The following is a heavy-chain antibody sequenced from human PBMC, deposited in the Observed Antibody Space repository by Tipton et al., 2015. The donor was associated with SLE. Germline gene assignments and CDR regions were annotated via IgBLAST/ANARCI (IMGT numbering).Heavy chain of an antibody. D-gene: IGHD3-3*01. CDR3: ASLEGYYDFWSGYYAFDI. Sequence: LTCAVYGGSFSGYYWSWIRQPPGKGLEWIGEINHSGSTNYNPSLKSRVTISVDTSKNQFSLKLSSVTAADTAVYYCASLEGYYDFWSGYYAFDIWGQGTMVTVSS. V-gene: IGHV4-34*01. CDR2: INHSGST. J-gene: IGHJ3*02. CDR1: GGSFSGYY.